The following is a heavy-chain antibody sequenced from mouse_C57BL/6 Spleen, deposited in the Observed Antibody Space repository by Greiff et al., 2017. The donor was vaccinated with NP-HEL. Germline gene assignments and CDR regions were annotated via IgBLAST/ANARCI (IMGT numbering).Heavy chain of an antibody. CDR3: ARQSYNSYFDY. CDR2: IDPSDSET. D-gene: IGHD1-1*01. J-gene: IGHJ2*01. CDR1: GYTFTSYW. V-gene: IGHV1-52*01. Sequence: VQLQQPGAELVRPGSSVKLSCKASGYTFTSYWMHWVKQRPIQGLEWIGNIDPSDSETHYNQKFKDKATLTVDKSSSTAYMQLSSLTSEDSAVYYCARQSYNSYFDYWGKGTTLTFAS.